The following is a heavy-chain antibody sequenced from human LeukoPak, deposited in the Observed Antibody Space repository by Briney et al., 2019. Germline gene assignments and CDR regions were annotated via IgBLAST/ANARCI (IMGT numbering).Heavy chain of an antibody. CDR1: GGSISSGGYY. Sequence: SQTLSLTCTVSGGSISSGGYYWSWIRQPPGKGLEWIGYIYHSGSTYYNPSLKSRVTISVDRSKNQFSLKLSSVTAADTAVYYCARDVSGSTLGYWGQGTLVTVSS. J-gene: IGHJ4*02. D-gene: IGHD1-26*01. CDR3: ARDVSGSTLGY. CDR2: IYHSGST. V-gene: IGHV4-30-2*01.